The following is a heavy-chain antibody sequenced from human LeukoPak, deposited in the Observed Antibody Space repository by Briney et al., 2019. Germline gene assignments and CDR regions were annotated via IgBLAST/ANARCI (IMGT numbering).Heavy chain of an antibody. CDR1: GGSISSSSYY. J-gene: IGHJ3*02. CDR2: IYYSGST. V-gene: IGHV4-39*01. CDR3: ASPTPGSFIVGATMAAFDI. Sequence: SETLSLTCTVSGGSISSSSYYWGWIRQPPGKGLEWIGSIYYSGSTYYNPSLKSRVTISVDTSKNQFSLKLSSVTAADTAVYYCASPTPGSFIVGATMAAFDIWGQGTMVTVSS. D-gene: IGHD1-26*01.